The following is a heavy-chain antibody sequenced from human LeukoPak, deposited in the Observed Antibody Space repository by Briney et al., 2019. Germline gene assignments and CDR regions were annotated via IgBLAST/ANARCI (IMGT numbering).Heavy chain of an antibody. CDR2: IYHSGST. D-gene: IGHD3-3*01. CDR1: GYSISSGYY. V-gene: IGHV4-38-2*02. J-gene: IGHJ3*02. Sequence: PSETLSLTCTVSGYSISSGYYWGWIRQPPGKGLEWIGSIYHSGSTNYNPSLKSRVTISVDTSKNQFSLKLSSVTAADTAVYYCARYSGGILEFSPRSFAFDIWGQGTMVTVSS. CDR3: ARYSGGILEFSPRSFAFDI.